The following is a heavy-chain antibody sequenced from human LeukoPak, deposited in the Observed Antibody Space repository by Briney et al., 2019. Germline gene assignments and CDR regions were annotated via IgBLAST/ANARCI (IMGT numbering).Heavy chain of an antibody. CDR3: ARGPTRRILWFGEYNWFDP. CDR2: INHSGST. CDR1: GGSFSGYY. J-gene: IGHJ5*02. V-gene: IGHV4-34*01. Sequence: SETLSLTCAVYGGSFSGYYWSWIRQPPGKGLEWIGEINHSGSTNYNPSLKSRVTISVDTSKNQFSLKLSSVTAADTAVHYCARGPTRRILWFGEYNWFDPWGQGTLVTVSS. D-gene: IGHD3-10*01.